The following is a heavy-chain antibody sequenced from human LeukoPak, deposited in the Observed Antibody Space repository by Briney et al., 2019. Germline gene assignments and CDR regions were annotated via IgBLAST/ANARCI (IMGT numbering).Heavy chain of an antibody. J-gene: IGHJ4*02. Sequence: PGGSLRLSCAASGFTFSSYAMSWVRQAPGKGLEWVSAISGSGGSTYYADSVKGRFTISRDNSKNTLYLQMNSLRAEDTAVHYCAGPKQNYYGSGTGLDYWGQGTLVTVSS. CDR2: ISGSGGST. CDR3: AGPKQNYYGSGTGLDY. D-gene: IGHD3-10*01. CDR1: GFTFSSYA. V-gene: IGHV3-23*01.